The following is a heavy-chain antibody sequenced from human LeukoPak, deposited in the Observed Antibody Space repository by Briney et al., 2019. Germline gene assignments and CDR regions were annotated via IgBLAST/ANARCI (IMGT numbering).Heavy chain of an antibody. Sequence: WGSLTLSCAASGFTFSSYCMNWIRQAPGKGLEWISSINSSSSNIYYADSVKGRFTISRDNAKNSLYLQMNSLRAEDTAVYYCARVMEMATDYWGQGTLVTVSS. CDR1: GFTFSSYC. CDR3: ARVMEMATDY. V-gene: IGHV3-21*01. D-gene: IGHD5-24*01. J-gene: IGHJ4*02. CDR2: INSSSSNI.